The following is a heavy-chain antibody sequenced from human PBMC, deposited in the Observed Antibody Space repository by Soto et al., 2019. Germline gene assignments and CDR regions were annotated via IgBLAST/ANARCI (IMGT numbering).Heavy chain of an antibody. CDR1: GFIFSSSA. V-gene: IGHV3-23*01. CDR2: IRIRSADI. D-gene: IGHD6-19*01. CDR3: AKLIYYSGWPLDY. J-gene: IGHJ4*02. Sequence: GGSLRLSCAASGFIFSSSAMNWVRQAPGRGLEWVSTIRIRSADIHYASSVKGRFTISRDDSKNTLYLQMNSLRAEDTAVYYCAKLIYYSGWPLDYWGRGTLVTVSS.